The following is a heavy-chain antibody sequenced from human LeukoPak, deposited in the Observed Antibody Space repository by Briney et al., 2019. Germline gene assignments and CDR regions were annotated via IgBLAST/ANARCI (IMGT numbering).Heavy chain of an antibody. J-gene: IGHJ5*02. D-gene: IGHD1-1*01. CDR1: GYTLTELS. Sequence: GASVKVSCKVSGYTLTELSMHWVRQAPGKGLEWMGGFDPEDGETIYAQKFQGRVTMTEDTSTDTAYMELSSLRSEDTAVYYCARLGLEVGGPNWFDPWGQGTLVTVSS. V-gene: IGHV1-24*01. CDR3: ARLGLEVGGPNWFDP. CDR2: FDPEDGET.